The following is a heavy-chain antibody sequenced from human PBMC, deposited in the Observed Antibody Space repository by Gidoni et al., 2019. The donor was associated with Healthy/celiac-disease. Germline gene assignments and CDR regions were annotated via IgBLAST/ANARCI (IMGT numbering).Heavy chain of an antibody. CDR3: AHSFSYGSGSSH. Sequence: QITLKESGPTLVKPTQTLTLTCTFSGFSLSTSGVGVGWIRQPPGKALEWLALIYLNDDKRYSPSLKSSLTITKDTSKNQVVLTMTNMDPVDTATYYCAHSFSYGSGSSHWGQGTLVTVSS. D-gene: IGHD3-10*01. CDR2: IYLNDDK. J-gene: IGHJ4*02. V-gene: IGHV2-5*01. CDR1: GFSLSTSGVG.